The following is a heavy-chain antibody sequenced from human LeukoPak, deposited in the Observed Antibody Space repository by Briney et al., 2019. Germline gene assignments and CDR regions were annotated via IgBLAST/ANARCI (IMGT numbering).Heavy chain of an antibody. V-gene: IGHV3-21*01. CDR1: GFTFSSYS. D-gene: IGHD5-18*01. Sequence: GGSLRLSCAASGFTFSSYSMNWVRQAPGKGLEWVSSISSSSSYIYYADSVKGRFTISRDNAKNSLYLQMNSPRAEDTAVYYCARDVDTAIPPGLYYWGQGTLVTVSS. J-gene: IGHJ4*02. CDR3: ARDVDTAIPPGLYY. CDR2: ISSSSSYI.